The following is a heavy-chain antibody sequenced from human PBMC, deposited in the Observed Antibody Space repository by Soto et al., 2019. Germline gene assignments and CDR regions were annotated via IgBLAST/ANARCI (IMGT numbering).Heavy chain of an antibody. V-gene: IGHV1-69*01. CDR2: NLPLFNIS. J-gene: IGHJ2*01. CDR3: ARRRIVYVSWYFDL. D-gene: IGHD3-10*02. Sequence: QVQLVQSGAEVKKPGSSVKVSCKASGGAFSSYAISWVRQAPGQGLEWMGGNLPLFNISNYAQKFQGRVTITADEPTSTAYMDLSNLTAEDTAVYYCARRRIVYVSWYFDLWGRGTLITVSS. CDR1: GGAFSSYA.